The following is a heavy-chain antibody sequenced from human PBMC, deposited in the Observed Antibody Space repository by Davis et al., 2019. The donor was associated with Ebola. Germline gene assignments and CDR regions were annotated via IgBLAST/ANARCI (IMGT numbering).Heavy chain of an antibody. CDR2: ISGDGSDT. Sequence: PGGSLRLSCVASGFTFSQYAMTWVRQAPGKGLEWISHISGDGSDTSYADSVTGRFTFSRDNSNNSLYLQMHSLRRDDSALYYCAKSRGYADPYFDSWGQGTLVTVSS. CDR1: GFTFSQYA. J-gene: IGHJ4*02. D-gene: IGHD1-1*01. V-gene: IGHV3-43*02. CDR3: AKSRGYADPYFDS.